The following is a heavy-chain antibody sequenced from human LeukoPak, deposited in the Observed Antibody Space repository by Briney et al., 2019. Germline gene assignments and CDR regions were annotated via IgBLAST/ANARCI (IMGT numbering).Heavy chain of an antibody. Sequence: ASVKVSCKASGYTFTGYYMHWVRQAPGQGLEWMGWINPNSGGTNYAQKFQGRVTMTRDTSINTAYMDLSRLTSDDTAIYYCASEGGVTNGIDYWGQGTLVTVSS. J-gene: IGHJ4*02. CDR1: GYTFTGYY. CDR2: INPNSGGT. CDR3: ASEGGVTNGIDY. D-gene: IGHD4-17*01. V-gene: IGHV1-2*02.